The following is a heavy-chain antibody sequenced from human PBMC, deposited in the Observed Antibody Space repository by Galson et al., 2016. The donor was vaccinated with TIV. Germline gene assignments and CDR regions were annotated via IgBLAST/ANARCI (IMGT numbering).Heavy chain of an antibody. D-gene: IGHD2-21*02. J-gene: IGHJ4*02. CDR3: ARVRSCGGDCYYFDY. CDR1: GYIFINYY. CDR2: FNPDSGAT. V-gene: IGHV1-2*02. Sequence: SVKVPCKASGYIFINYYIHWVRQAPGQGLEWLGWFNPDSGATQYAQKFQGRVTMTRDTSISTAYMELRRLISDDTAVYYRARVRSCGGDCYYFDYWGQGSLVTVSS.